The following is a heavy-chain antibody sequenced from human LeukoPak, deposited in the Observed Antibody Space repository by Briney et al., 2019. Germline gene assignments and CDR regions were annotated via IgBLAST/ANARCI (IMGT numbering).Heavy chain of an antibody. CDR1: GGSISSSSYY. D-gene: IGHD2-2*01. Sequence: SETLSLTCTVSGGSISSSSYYWGWIRQPPGKGLKWIGSIYYSGSTYYNPSLKSRVTISVDTSKNQFSLKLSSVTAADTAVYYCARHVQYQLLHSLHFDYWGQGTLVTVSS. CDR3: ARHVQYQLLHSLHFDY. V-gene: IGHV4-39*01. CDR2: IYYSGST. J-gene: IGHJ4*02.